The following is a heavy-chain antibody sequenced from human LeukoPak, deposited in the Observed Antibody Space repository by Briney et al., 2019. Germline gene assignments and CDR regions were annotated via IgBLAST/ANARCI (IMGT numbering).Heavy chain of an antibody. CDR2: TYYRSKWYI. Sequence: SQTLSLTCSISGDSVSSNSAAWTWIRQSPSRGLEWLTRTYYRSKWYIDYAASLKGRITITPDTSKNQFSLQLNSVTPEDTAVYYCARGGAVSGSFSWFGPWGQGILVTVSS. D-gene: IGHD6-19*01. J-gene: IGHJ5*02. CDR1: GDSVSSNSAA. V-gene: IGHV6-1*01. CDR3: ARGGAVSGSFSWFGP.